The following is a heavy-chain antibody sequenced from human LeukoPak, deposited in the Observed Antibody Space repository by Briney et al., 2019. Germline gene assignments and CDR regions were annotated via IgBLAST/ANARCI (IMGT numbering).Heavy chain of an antibody. D-gene: IGHD2-15*01. V-gene: IGHV3-74*01. J-gene: IGHJ6*01. CDR3: ARGSEGYCSGGGCYYGMDV. CDR1: GFTFSHYL. CDR2: INSDEGNT. Sequence: TGGSLRLSCAASGFTFSHYLMHWVRQAPGKGLVWVSRINSDEGNTNSYADSVKGRFIISRDNAKNTLYLQMNSLRAEDTAVYYCARGSEGYCSGGGCYYGMDVWGQGTTVPVSS.